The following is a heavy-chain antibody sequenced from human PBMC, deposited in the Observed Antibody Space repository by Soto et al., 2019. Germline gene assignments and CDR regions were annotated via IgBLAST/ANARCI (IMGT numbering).Heavy chain of an antibody. CDR1: GFTFSSYS. Sequence: GGSLRLSCAASGFTFSSYSMNWVRQAPGKGLEWVSSISSSSSYIYYADSVKGRFTISRDNAKNSLYLQMNSLRAEDTAVYYCARDILTGYTNNEPNYYYYGMDVWGQGTTVTVSS. CDR3: ARDILTGYTNNEPNYYYYGMDV. D-gene: IGHD3-9*01. CDR2: ISSSSSYI. J-gene: IGHJ6*02. V-gene: IGHV3-21*01.